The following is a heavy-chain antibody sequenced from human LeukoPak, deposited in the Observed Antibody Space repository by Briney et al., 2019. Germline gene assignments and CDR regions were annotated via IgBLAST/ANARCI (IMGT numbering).Heavy chain of an antibody. V-gene: IGHV3-48*01. CDR1: GFTLSSYN. Sequence: GGSLRLSCAVSGFTLSSYNMNWVRQAPGKGLEWVSCIRNSGNTIYYADSVKGRFTISRDPAKNSLYLQMNSLRAEDTAVYYCAELGITMIGGVWGKGTTVTISS. CDR2: IRNSGNTI. CDR3: AELGITMIGGV. D-gene: IGHD3-10*02. J-gene: IGHJ6*04.